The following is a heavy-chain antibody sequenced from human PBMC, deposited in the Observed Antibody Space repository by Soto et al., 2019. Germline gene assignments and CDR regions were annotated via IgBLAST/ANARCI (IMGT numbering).Heavy chain of an antibody. D-gene: IGHD6-13*01. Sequence: QVQLQESGPGLVKPSQTLSLTCTVSGGSISSGDYYWSWIRQPPGKGLEWIGYIFYSGSTYYNPSLERRVTISVDTSKNQFSLKLSSVTAADTAVYYCARERPDGSRLDPWGQGTLVTVSS. J-gene: IGHJ5*02. CDR3: ARERPDGSRLDP. V-gene: IGHV4-30-4*01. CDR2: IFYSGST. CDR1: GGSISSGDYY.